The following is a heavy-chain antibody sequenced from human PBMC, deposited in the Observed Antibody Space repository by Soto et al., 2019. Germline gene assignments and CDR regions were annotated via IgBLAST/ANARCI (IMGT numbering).Heavy chain of an antibody. CDR2: IRDDGSTT. J-gene: IGHJ5*02. Sequence: EVQLVESGGGLVQPGGSLRLSCIGSGFTFSSHWMHWVRQAPGKGLVWVSYIRDDGSTTSYADSVKGRFTISRHNAKNTLYPEMNSLRAEDTAVYYCARDVTGLAIRDVAGLFSPCGKGTLVSLCS. CDR3: ARDVTGLAIRDVAGLFSP. V-gene: IGHV3-74*01. CDR1: GFTFSSHW. D-gene: IGHD6-13*01.